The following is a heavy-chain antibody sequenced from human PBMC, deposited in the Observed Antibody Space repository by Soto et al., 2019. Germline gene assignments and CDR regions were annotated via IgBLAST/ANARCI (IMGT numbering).Heavy chain of an antibody. CDR1: GYSFTNYW. CDR2: IYPGDSET. Sequence: PGESLKISCKGSGYSFTNYWIGWVRQMPGKGLEWMGIIYPGDSETRYSPSFQGQVTISADKSISTAYLQWSSLKASDSAIYYCARPRPGGSSWYGNDWGQGTLVTVSS. V-gene: IGHV5-51*01. CDR3: ARPRPGGSSWYGND. D-gene: IGHD6-13*01. J-gene: IGHJ4*02.